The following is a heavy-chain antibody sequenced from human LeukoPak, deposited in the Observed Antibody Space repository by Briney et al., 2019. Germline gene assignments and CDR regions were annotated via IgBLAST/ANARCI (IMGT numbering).Heavy chain of an antibody. CDR3: AKDAVPAALLAAPYYYYYYYMDV. Sequence: GGSLRLSCAASGFTFSSYAMSWVRQAPGKGLEWISAISGSGGSTYYADSVKGRFTISRDNSKNTLYLQMNSLRAEDTAVYYCAKDAVPAALLAAPYYYYYYYMDVWGKGTTVTVSS. V-gene: IGHV3-23*01. J-gene: IGHJ6*03. D-gene: IGHD2-2*01. CDR1: GFTFSSYA. CDR2: ISGSGGST.